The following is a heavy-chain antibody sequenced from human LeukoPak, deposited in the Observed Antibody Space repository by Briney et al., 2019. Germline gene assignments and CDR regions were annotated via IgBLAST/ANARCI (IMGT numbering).Heavy chain of an antibody. V-gene: IGHV1-69*02. Sequence: SVKVSCKASGGTLNTHIFTWVRQAPGQGLEWMVKITPIIDVSKYAQKFQGRLTITADKSTATVYMELSGLKSEDTAVYYCARVNLRGSQYNWFDPWGQGTLVTVSS. CDR1: GGTLNTHI. CDR2: ITPIIDVS. J-gene: IGHJ5*02. CDR3: ARVNLRGSQYNWFDP. D-gene: IGHD1-1*01.